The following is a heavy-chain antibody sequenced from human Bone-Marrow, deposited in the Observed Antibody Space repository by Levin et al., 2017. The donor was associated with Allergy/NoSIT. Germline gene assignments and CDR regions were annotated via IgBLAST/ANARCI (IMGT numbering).Heavy chain of an antibody. CDR3: AKWSQSLRAFEI. Sequence: SETLSLTCSVSGASINNFYWNWVRQSPGRGLEWIGFVHYNGNTLYSPSLSSRVTLSVDTSKNQFSLKLSSVTAADTAAYYCAKWSQSLRAFEIWGQGTMVTVSS. CDR1: GASINNFY. V-gene: IGHV4-59*08. D-gene: IGHD3-3*01. CDR2: VHYNGNT. J-gene: IGHJ3*02.